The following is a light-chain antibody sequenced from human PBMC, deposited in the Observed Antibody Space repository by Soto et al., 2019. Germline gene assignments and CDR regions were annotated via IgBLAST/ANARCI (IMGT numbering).Light chain of an antibody. V-gene: IGLV1-44*01. Sequence: QSVLTQPPSASGTPGQRVTISCSGSSSNIGSHTVNWYQQLPGTAPRLLIYNTYYRPSGVPDRSSGSKSGTSASLAISGLQSEDEADYYSAAWDDSLNGVVFGGGTKLTVL. CDR1: SSNIGSHT. J-gene: IGLJ2*01. CDR2: NTY. CDR3: AAWDDSLNGVV.